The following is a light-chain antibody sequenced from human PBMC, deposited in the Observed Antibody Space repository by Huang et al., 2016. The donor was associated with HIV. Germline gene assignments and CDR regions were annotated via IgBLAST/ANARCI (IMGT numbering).Light chain of an antibody. V-gene: IGKV3-15*01. J-gene: IGKJ1*01. CDR3: QQYNTWPWT. Sequence: EIVMTQPPATLSVSPGERATLSCRASQSVGVFLAWYQHKPGQAPRLLIYPGSTRATGVPARFSGSGSGTEFTLTSSSLQSEDCAVYFCQQYNTWPWTFGQGTKVEIK. CDR2: PGS. CDR1: QSVGVF.